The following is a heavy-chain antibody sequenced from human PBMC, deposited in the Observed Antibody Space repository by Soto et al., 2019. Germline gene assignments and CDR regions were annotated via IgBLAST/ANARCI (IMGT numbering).Heavy chain of an antibody. CDR2: IKQDGSET. CDR1: GGSFSGYY. CDR3: ARGKGIDY. Sequence: ETLSLTCAVSGGSFSGYYWSWVRQAPGKGLEWVANIKQDGSETCYVDSVKGRFTSTRDNAKNSLYLPMNSLRAEDTAVYYCARGKGIDYWGQGALVTVAS. V-gene: IGHV3-7*03. J-gene: IGHJ4*02.